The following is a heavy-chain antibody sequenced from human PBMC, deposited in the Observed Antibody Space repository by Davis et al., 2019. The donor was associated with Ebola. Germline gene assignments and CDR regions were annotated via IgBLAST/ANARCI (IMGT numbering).Heavy chain of an antibody. CDR3: AKDLVERGYWYFDL. V-gene: IGHV3-23*01. CDR2: ITSTGAQT. Sequence: PGGSLRLSCAASGFTFSSYAMTWVRQAPGKGLEWASIITSTGAQTYYADSVKGRFTISRDNSKNTLYLQMNSLRAEDTALYYCAKDLVERGYWYFDLWGRGTLVTVSS. D-gene: IGHD2-21*01. CDR1: GFTFSSYA. J-gene: IGHJ2*01.